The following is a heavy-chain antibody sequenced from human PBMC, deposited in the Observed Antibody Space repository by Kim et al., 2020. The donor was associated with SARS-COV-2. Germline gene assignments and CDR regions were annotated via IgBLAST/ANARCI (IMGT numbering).Heavy chain of an antibody. CDR3: AREGHPDCSSTSCYISFPGLYGMDV. CDR2: IIPIFGTA. D-gene: IGHD2-2*02. CDR1: GGTFSSYA. V-gene: IGHV1-69*13. J-gene: IGHJ6*02. Sequence: SVKVSCKASGGTFSSYAISWVRQAPGQGLEWMGGIIPIFGTANYAQKFQGRVTITADESTSTAYMELSSLRSEDTAVYYCAREGHPDCSSTSCYISFPGLYGMDVWGQGTTVTVSS.